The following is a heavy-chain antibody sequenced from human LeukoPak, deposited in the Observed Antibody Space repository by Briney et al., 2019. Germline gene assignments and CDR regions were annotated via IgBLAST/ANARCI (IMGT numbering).Heavy chain of an antibody. CDR2: IWYDGSNK. CDR3: ARGGRTTWHGMDV. J-gene: IGHJ6*02. Sequence: GGSLRLSCEASGFTFSTYGMHWVRQAPGKGLEWVAVIWYDGSNKNYADSVKGRFTISRDNSRNTLYLQMNSLRAEDTAVYYCARGGRTTWHGMDVWGQGTTVTVSS. V-gene: IGHV3-33*01. D-gene: IGHD4-17*01. CDR1: GFTFSTYG.